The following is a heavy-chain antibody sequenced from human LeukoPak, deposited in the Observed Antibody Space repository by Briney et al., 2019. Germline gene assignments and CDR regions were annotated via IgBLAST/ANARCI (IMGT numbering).Heavy chain of an antibody. CDR2: ISAYNGNT. CDR3: ARVLLGYCSGGSCYGNFFDS. V-gene: IGHV1-18*01. J-gene: IGHJ4*02. D-gene: IGHD2-15*01. CDR1: GYTFTSYG. Sequence: EASVKVSCKASGYTFTSYGISWVRQAPGQGLEWMGWISAYNGNTNYAQKLQGRVTMTTDTSTSTAYMELRSLRSDDTAVYYCARVLLGYCSGGSCYGNFFDSWGQGALVTVSS.